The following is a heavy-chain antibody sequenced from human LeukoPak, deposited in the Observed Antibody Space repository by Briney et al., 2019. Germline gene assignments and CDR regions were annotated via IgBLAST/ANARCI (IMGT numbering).Heavy chain of an antibody. CDR3: ARDRGGSYCLDY. D-gene: IGHD1-26*01. CDR1: GFTFSSYA. J-gene: IGHJ4*02. Sequence: GSLRLSCAASGFTFSSYAMNWVRQAPGKGLEWVSSISSSSSYIYYADSVKGRFTISRDNAKNSLYLQMNSLRAEDTAVYYCARDRGGSYCLDYWGQGTLVTVSS. V-gene: IGHV3-21*01. CDR2: ISSSSSYI.